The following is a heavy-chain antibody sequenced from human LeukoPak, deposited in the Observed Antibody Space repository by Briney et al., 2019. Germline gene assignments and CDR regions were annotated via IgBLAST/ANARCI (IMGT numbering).Heavy chain of an antibody. CDR3: ARGETRGSANVRLAWFDP. Sequence: PSETLSLTCTVSGGSTSSYYWSWIRQPPGKGLEWIGYIYYSGSTNYNPSLKSRVTISVDTSKNQFSLKLSSVTAADTAVYYCARGETRGSANVRLAWFDPWGQGTLVTVSS. V-gene: IGHV4-59*01. D-gene: IGHD6-19*01. J-gene: IGHJ5*02. CDR1: GGSTSSYY. CDR2: IYYSGST.